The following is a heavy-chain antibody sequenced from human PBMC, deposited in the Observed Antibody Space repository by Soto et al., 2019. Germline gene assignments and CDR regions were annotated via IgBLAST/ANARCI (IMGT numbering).Heavy chain of an antibody. V-gene: IGHV3-23*01. CDR3: AKGGTYDSSGYYPTQYYFDY. CDR1: GFTFSSYA. J-gene: IGHJ4*02. Sequence: GGSLRLSCAASGFTFSSYAMSWVRQAPGKGLEWVSAISGSGGSTYYADSVKGRFTISRDNSKNTLYLQMNSLRAEDTAVYYCAKGGTYDSSGYYPTQYYFDYWGQGTLVTVSS. CDR2: ISGSGGST. D-gene: IGHD3-22*01.